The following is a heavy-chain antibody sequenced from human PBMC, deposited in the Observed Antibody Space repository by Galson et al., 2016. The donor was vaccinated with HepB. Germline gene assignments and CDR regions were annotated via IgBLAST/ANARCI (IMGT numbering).Heavy chain of an antibody. D-gene: IGHD2-8*01. Sequence: SLRLSCAASGFPFSSYGIHWVRQAPGKGLEWVAVIWYDGSRKYYVDSVRGRFTISRDNSKNTLYLQMNSLRAEDTAVYYCAKGFCTNGVCFIYGMDVWGQGTTVTVSS. CDR3: AKGFCTNGVCFIYGMDV. V-gene: IGHV3-33*06. CDR1: GFPFSSYG. J-gene: IGHJ6*02. CDR2: IWYDGSRK.